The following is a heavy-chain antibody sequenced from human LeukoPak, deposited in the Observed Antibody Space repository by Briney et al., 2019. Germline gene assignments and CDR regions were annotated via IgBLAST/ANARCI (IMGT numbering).Heavy chain of an antibody. D-gene: IGHD2-8*01. Sequence: SETPSLTCTVSGESISGFYWNWIRQPPGKGLEWIGYIYYTGSTNYNPSLKSRVTISIDTSKNQFSLKLSSVTAADTAVYYCARGGNGLDYWGQGTLVTVSS. CDR1: GESISGFY. CDR3: ARGGNGLDY. V-gene: IGHV4-59*08. J-gene: IGHJ4*02. CDR2: IYYTGST.